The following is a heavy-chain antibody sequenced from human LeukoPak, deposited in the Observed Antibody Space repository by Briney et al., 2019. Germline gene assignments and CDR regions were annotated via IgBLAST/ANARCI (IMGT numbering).Heavy chain of an antibody. CDR3: ASLLYDILTGSYYYGMDV. CDR1: GGTFSSYA. J-gene: IGHJ6*04. Sequence: SVKVSCKASGGTFSSYAISWVRQAPGQGLEWMGGIIPIFGTANYAQKFQGRVTITADESTSTAYMELSSLRSEDTAVYYCASLLYDILTGSYYYGMDVWGKGTTVTVSS. V-gene: IGHV1-69*13. D-gene: IGHD3-9*01. CDR2: IIPIFGTA.